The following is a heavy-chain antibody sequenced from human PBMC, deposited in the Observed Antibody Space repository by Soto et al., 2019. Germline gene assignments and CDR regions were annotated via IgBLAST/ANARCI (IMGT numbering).Heavy chain of an antibody. CDR2: ISSSSSYI. J-gene: IGHJ4*02. CDR3: ATLGYCSGGGCYSMAH. D-gene: IGHD2-15*01. Sequence: EVQLVESGGGLVKRGGSLRLSCAASGFTFSSYSMNWVRQAPGKGLEWVSSISSSSSYIYYADSVKGRFTISRDNAKNSLCLNMNRLRAEDTAVYYCATLGYCSGGGCYSMAHWGQGTLVTVSS. CDR1: GFTFSSYS. V-gene: IGHV3-21*01.